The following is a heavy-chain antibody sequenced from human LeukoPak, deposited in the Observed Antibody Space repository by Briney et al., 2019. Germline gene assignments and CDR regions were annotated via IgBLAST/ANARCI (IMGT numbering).Heavy chain of an antibody. CDR3: ARTVLVYSEVNWFDP. D-gene: IGHD3-16*01. Sequence: SETLSLTCTVSGGSISSYYWSWIRQPPGKGLEWIGYIYYSGSTNYNPSLKSRVAISVDTSKNQFSLKLSSVTAADTAVYYCARTVLVYSEVNWFDPWGQGTLVTVSS. V-gene: IGHV4-59*08. CDR1: GGSISSYY. CDR2: IYYSGST. J-gene: IGHJ5*02.